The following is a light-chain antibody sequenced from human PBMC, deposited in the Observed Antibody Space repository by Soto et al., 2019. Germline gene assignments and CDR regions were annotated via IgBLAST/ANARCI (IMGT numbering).Light chain of an antibody. CDR2: GAS. Sequence: ETVMTQSPATLSVSPGDIATLSCRASQSVSSNLAWYQQKPGQAPRLIIYGASTRATGIPARFSGSGSGTEFTLTISSLQSEDFAVYYCQQYKNWPPITFGQGTRLEIK. CDR1: QSVSSN. J-gene: IGKJ5*01. CDR3: QQYKNWPPIT. V-gene: IGKV3-15*01.